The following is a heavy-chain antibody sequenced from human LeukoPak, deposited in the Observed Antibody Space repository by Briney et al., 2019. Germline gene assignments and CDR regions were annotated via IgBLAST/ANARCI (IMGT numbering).Heavy chain of an antibody. CDR1: GGSFSGYY. CDR2: INHSGST. D-gene: IGHD2-15*01. Sequence: SETLSLTCAVYGGSFSGYYWSWIRQPPGKGLEWIGEINHSGSTNYNPSLKSRVTISVDTSKNQFSLKLSSVTAADTAVYYCARGGRYCSGGSCYNWFDPWGQGTLVTVSS. CDR3: ARGGRYCSGGSCYNWFDP. V-gene: IGHV4-34*01. J-gene: IGHJ5*02.